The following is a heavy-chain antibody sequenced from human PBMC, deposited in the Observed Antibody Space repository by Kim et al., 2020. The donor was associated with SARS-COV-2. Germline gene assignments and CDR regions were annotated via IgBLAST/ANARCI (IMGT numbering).Heavy chain of an antibody. J-gene: IGHJ6*03. V-gene: IGHV3-74*01. D-gene: IGHD3-3*01. CDR1: GFTFSSYW. CDR3: ARAQGSYDFWSGYYWGGASYYYYMDV. CDR2: INSDGSST. Sequence: GGSLRLSCAASGFTFSSYWMHWVRQAPGKGLVWVSRINSDGSSTSYADSVKGRFTISRDNAKNTLYLQMNSLRAEDTAVYYCARAQGSYDFWSGYYWGGASYYYYMDVWGKGTTVTVSS.